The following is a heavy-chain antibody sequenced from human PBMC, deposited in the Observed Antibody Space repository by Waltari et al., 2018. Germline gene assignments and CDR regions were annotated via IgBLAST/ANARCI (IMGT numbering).Heavy chain of an antibody. CDR1: GFTFSSYD. Sequence: EVQLLESGGDLVQPGGSLRLSCAASGFTFSSYDMSWVRQAPGKGLEWVSVIYSGGSSTYYADSVKGRFTISRDNSKNTLYLQMNSLRAEDTAVYYCAKEADYYGSLDYFDYWGQGTLVTVSS. V-gene: IGHV3-23*03. CDR2: IYSGGSST. CDR3: AKEADYYGSLDYFDY. J-gene: IGHJ4*02. D-gene: IGHD3-10*01.